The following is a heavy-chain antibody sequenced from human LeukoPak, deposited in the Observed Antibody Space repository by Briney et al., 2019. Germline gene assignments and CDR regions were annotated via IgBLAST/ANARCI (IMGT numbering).Heavy chain of an antibody. V-gene: IGHV3-21*01. CDR2: ISSSSSYI. CDR3: AREGWPLDNWCDP. D-gene: IGHD2-15*01. Sequence: GSLRLSCAASGFTFSSYSMNWVRQAPGKGLEWVSSISSSSSYIYYADSVKGRFTISRDNAKNSLYLQMNSLRAEDTAVYYCAREGWPLDNWCDPWGQGTLVTVSS. CDR1: GFTFSSYS. J-gene: IGHJ5*02.